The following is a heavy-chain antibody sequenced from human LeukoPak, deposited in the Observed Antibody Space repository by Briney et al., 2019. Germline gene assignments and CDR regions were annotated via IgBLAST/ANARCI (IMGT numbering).Heavy chain of an antibody. Sequence: SETLSLTCTVSGDSISSTSHYWGWIRQPPGKGLDCIGCIYFSGSNYYNPSLKSRLTISVDTSKNQFSLKLSSVTAADTGVYYCARQGYDMSWFDLWGQGTLVTVSS. J-gene: IGHJ5*02. D-gene: IGHD3-9*01. V-gene: IGHV4-39*01. CDR2: IYFSGSN. CDR3: ARQGYDMSWFDL. CDR1: GDSISSTSHY.